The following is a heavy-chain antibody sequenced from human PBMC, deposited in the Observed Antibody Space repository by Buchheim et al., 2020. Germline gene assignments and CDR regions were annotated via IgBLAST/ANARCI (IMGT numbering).Heavy chain of an antibody. J-gene: IGHJ6*02. CDR3: ARAPADFWSGYMSPYGMDV. CDR2: IYYSGST. CDR1: GGSISSYY. Sequence: QVQLQESGPGLVKPSETLSLTCTVSGGSISSYYWSWIRQPPGKGLEWIGYIYYSGSTNYNPSLKSRVTISVATSKNQFSLKLSSVTAADTAVYYCARAPADFWSGYMSPYGMDVWGQGTT. V-gene: IGHV4-59*01. D-gene: IGHD3-3*01.